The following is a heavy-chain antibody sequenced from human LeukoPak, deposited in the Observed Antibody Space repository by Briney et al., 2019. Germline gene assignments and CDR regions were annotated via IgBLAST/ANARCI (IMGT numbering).Heavy chain of an antibody. CDR1: GYTVTIYD. CDR2: LNPNSGNT. Sequence: ASVTVSFTASGYTVTIYDIHWVRQATGQGLEWMGWLNPNSGNTGYAQKFQGRVTMTRDTSISTAYMELSSLRSQDTAVYYCSRVHPGDFWGQGTLVTVSS. V-gene: IGHV1-8*01. CDR3: SRVHPGDF. D-gene: IGHD7-27*01. J-gene: IGHJ4*02.